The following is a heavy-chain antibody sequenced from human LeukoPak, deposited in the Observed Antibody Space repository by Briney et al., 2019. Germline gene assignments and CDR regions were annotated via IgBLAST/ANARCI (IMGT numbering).Heavy chain of an antibody. Sequence: GGSLRLSCAASGFTFSNAWMSWVRQAPGKGLEWVGRIKSKTDGGTTDYAAPVKGRFTISRDDSKNTLYLQMNSLKTEDTAVYYCTTGQAYYYDSSGYYYLDDSWGQGTLVTVSS. CDR2: IKSKTDGGTT. D-gene: IGHD3-22*01. CDR3: TTGQAYYYDSSGYYYLDDS. CDR1: GFTFSNAW. J-gene: IGHJ5*01. V-gene: IGHV3-15*01.